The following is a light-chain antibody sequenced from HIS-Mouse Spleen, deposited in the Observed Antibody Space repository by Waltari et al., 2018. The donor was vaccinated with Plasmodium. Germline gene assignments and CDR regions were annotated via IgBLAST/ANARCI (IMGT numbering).Light chain of an antibody. J-gene: IGKJ3*01. V-gene: IGKV3-15*01. Sequence: EIVMTQSPATLSVSPGERATLSCRASQSVSSNLAWYLQRPGQTPRLLIYGASNRATGIPARCSGSGSGTEFTLTISSLQSEDFAVYYCQQYNNWSFTFGPGTKVDIK. CDR1: QSVSSN. CDR3: QQYNNWSFT. CDR2: GAS.